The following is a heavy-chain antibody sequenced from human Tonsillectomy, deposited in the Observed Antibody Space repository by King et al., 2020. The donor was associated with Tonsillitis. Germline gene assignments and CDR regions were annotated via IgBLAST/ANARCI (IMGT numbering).Heavy chain of an antibody. J-gene: IGHJ6*02. CDR3: AGPAIVVVPAASGAYYYGMDV. CDR1: GYTFTGYY. D-gene: IGHD2-2*01. V-gene: IGHV1-2*02. Sequence: VQLVESGAEVKKPGASVKVSCKASGYTFTGYYMHWVRQAPGQGLEWMGWINPNSGGTNYAQKFQGGVTMTRDTSISTAYMERSRVRSDATAVYYCAGPAIVVVPAASGAYYYGMDVWGQGTTVTVSS. CDR2: INPNSGGT.